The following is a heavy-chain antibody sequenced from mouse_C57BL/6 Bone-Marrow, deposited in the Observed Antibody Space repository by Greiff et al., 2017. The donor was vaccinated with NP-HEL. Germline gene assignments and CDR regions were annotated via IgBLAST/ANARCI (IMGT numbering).Heavy chain of an antibody. Sequence: EVKLQESVAELVRPGASVKLSCTASGFTFNNTYMHWVKQRPEQGLEWIGRIDPANGNTKYAPKFQGKATITADTSSNTDYLQLSSLTSEDTAIYYCARRRYFDVWGTGTTVTVSS. CDR1: GFTFNNTY. CDR2: IDPANGNT. V-gene: IGHV14-3*01. CDR3: ARRRYFDV. J-gene: IGHJ1*03.